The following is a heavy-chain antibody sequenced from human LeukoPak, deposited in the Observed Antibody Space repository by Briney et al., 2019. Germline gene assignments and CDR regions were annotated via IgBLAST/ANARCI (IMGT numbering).Heavy chain of an antibody. CDR2: ISGSGGST. D-gene: IGHD1-26*01. J-gene: IGHJ4*02. V-gene: IGHV3-23*01. CDR3: AKRDRELGFDY. Sequence: GVSLTLSCAASGFTFSSYAMICVRQAPGKGLEWVSSISGSGGSTYYADSAKGRFTISRDNSKNTLYPQMSSLRAEDTAVYYCAKRDRELGFDYWGQGNLVTVSS. CDR1: GFTFSSYA.